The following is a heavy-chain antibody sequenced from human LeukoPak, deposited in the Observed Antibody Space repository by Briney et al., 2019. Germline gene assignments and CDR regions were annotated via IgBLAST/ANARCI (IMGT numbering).Heavy chain of an antibody. Sequence: PSETLSLTCAVYGGSFSGYYWSWIRQPPGKGLEWIGEINHSGSTNYNPSLKSRVTISVDTSKNQFSLKLSSVTAADTAVYYCARGTRVSLWFGELFNRPNWFDPWGQGTLVTVSS. J-gene: IGHJ5*02. CDR2: INHSGST. CDR1: GGSFSGYY. V-gene: IGHV4-34*01. CDR3: ARGTRVSLWFGELFNRPNWFDP. D-gene: IGHD3-10*01.